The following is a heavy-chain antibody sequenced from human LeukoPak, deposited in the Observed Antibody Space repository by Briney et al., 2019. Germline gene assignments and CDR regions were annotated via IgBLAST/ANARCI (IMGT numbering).Heavy chain of an antibody. CDR1: GYTFTGYY. V-gene: IGHV1-46*01. Sequence: ASVKVSCKASGYTFTGYYMHWVRQAPGQGLEWMGGIIPIFGTANYAQKFQGRVTMTRDTSTSTVYMELSSLRSEDTAVYYCARGFLWFGELFTFDPWGQGTLVTVSS. J-gene: IGHJ5*02. D-gene: IGHD3-10*01. CDR3: ARGFLWFGELFTFDP. CDR2: IIPIFGTA.